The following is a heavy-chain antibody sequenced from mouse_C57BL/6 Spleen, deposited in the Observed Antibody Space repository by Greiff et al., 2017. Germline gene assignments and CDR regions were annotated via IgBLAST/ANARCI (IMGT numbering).Heavy chain of an antibody. CDR1: GYAFSSSW. CDR2: IYPGDGDT. V-gene: IGHV1-82*01. D-gene: IGHD1-1*01. CDR3: ARSPITTDWDFDV. J-gene: IGHJ1*03. Sequence: QVQLQQSGPELVKPGASVKISCKASGYAFSSSWMNWVKQRPGKGLEWIGRIYPGDGDTNYNGKFKGKATLTADKSSSTAYMQLSNLTSEDSAVYFCARSPITTDWDFDVWGTGTTVTVSS.